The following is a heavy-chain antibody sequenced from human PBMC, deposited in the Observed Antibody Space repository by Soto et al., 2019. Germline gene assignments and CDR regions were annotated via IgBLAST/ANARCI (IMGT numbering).Heavy chain of an antibody. CDR2: MSIGGEKT. J-gene: IGHJ4*02. D-gene: IGHD1-1*01. CDR3: ARWNGYGDL. Sequence: EVHVFESGGGLVQPGGSLRLSCAASGFSFSDYSMAWVRQTPEKGLEWVSGMSIGGEKTFYIDSVKGRFIVSRDSSRDTVYFQMNRLRVEDPAVYYCARWNGYGDLWGQGTLVTVSS. CDR1: GFSFSDYS. V-gene: IGHV3-23*01.